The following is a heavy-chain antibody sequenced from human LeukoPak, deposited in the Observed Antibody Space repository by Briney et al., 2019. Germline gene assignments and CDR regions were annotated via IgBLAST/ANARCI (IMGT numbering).Heavy chain of an antibody. CDR1: GYTFTGYY. CDR3: ARASSSWPYYFDY. Sequence: ASVKVSCKASGYTFTGYYMHWVRQAPGQGREWMGWINPNSGGTNYAQKFQGRVTMTRDTSISTAYMELSRMRSDDTAVYYCARASSSWPYYFDYWGQGTLVTVSS. D-gene: IGHD6-13*01. V-gene: IGHV1-2*02. CDR2: INPNSGGT. J-gene: IGHJ4*02.